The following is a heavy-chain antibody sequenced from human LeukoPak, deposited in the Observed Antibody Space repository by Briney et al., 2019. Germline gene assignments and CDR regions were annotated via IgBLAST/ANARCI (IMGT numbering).Heavy chain of an antibody. V-gene: IGHV3-64*01. J-gene: IGHJ6*02. CDR3: ARSGMDV. Sequence: GGSLRLSCAASGFTFSSYAMHWVRQAPGKGLEYVSAISSNGGSTYYANSVKGRFTTSRDNSKNTLYLQMGSLRAEDMAVYYCARSGMDVWGQGTTVTVSS. CDR2: ISSNGGST. CDR1: GFTFSSYA.